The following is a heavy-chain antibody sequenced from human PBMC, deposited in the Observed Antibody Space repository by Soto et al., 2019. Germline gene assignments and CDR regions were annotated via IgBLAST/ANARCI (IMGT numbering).Heavy chain of an antibody. J-gene: IGHJ5*02. CDR1: GYTFSNAW. V-gene: IGHV3-15*04. CDR3: TTKGYTSGWYPFAP. Sequence: GGSLRLSCAGSGYTFSNAWMSWVRQAPGKGLEWVGRIERRTEGGTTKYAAPVQGRFTISRDDSENILYLQMNSLKSDDTAVYYCTTKGYTSGWYPFAPWGPGTLVPVSS. D-gene: IGHD6-19*01. CDR2: IERRTEGGTT.